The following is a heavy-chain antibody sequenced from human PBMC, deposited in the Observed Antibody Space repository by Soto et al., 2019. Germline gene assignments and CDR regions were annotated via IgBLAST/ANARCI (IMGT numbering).Heavy chain of an antibody. CDR1: GGSVSSGSYY. Sequence: SETLSLTCTVSGGSVSSGSYYWSWIRQPPGKGLEWIGYIYYSGSTNYNPSLKSRVTISVDTSKNQFSLKLSSVTAADTAVYYCARLVGATPPLRFDYWGQGTLVTVSS. D-gene: IGHD1-26*01. CDR3: ARLVGATPPLRFDY. CDR2: IYYSGST. V-gene: IGHV4-61*01. J-gene: IGHJ4*02.